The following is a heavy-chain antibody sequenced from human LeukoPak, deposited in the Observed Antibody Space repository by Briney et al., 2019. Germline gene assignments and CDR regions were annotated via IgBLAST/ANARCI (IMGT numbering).Heavy chain of an antibody. Sequence: PSETLSLTCAVYGGSFSGYYWSRIRQPPGKGLEWIGEINHSGSTNYNPSLKSRVTISVDTSKNQFSLKLSSVTAADTAVYYCARRYYDSWFDPWGQGTLVTVSS. J-gene: IGHJ5*02. CDR1: GGSFSGYY. V-gene: IGHV4-34*01. D-gene: IGHD3-22*01. CDR3: ARRYYDSWFDP. CDR2: INHSGST.